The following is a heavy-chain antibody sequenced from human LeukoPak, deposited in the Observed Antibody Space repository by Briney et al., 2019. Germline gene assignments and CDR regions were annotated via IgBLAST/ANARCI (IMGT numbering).Heavy chain of an antibody. Sequence: ASVKVSCKASGYTFTSYYMHWVRQAPGQGLEWMGIINPSGGSTSYAQKFQGRVTMTRDTSTSTVYMELSSLRSEDTAVYYCARDSGGHSSGYYSDYWGQGTLVTVSS. J-gene: IGHJ4*02. CDR2: INPSGGST. D-gene: IGHD3-22*01. CDR1: GYTFTSYY. CDR3: ARDSGGHSSGYYSDY. V-gene: IGHV1-46*01.